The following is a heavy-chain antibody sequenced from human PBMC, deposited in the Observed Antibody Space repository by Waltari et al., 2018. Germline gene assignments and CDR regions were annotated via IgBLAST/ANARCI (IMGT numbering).Heavy chain of an antibody. CDR1: GFTSGSYT. D-gene: IGHD3-10*01. CDR3: ARVRPMVQGAGMDV. V-gene: IGHV3-48*01. J-gene: IGHJ6*02. Sequence: EVQLVESGGGLVQPGGSLRLSCAASGFTSGSYTMNWVRQAPGKGLEWVSYISSSSSTIYYADSVKGRFTISRDNAKNSLYLQMNSLRAEDTAVYYCARVRPMVQGAGMDVWGQGTTVTVSS. CDR2: ISSSSSTI.